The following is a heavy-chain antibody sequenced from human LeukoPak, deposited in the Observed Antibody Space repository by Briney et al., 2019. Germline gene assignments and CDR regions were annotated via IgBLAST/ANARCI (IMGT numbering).Heavy chain of an antibody. D-gene: IGHD2-2*01. CDR1: VGSISSYY. V-gene: IGHV4-59*01. Sequence: PSETLSLTCTVAVGSISSYYWSGIRQPPGKGLEWIGYIYYSGSTNYNPSLKSRVTISVDTSKNQFSLKLSSVTAADTAVYFCARALGVGPPATTNWFDPWGQGTLVTVSS. CDR3: ARALGVGPPATTNWFDP. CDR2: IYYSGST. J-gene: IGHJ5*02.